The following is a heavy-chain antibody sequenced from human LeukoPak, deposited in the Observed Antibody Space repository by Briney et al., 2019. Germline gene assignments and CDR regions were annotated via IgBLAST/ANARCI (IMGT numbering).Heavy chain of an antibody. CDR2: ISGSGGST. V-gene: IGHV3-23*01. J-gene: IGHJ4*02. D-gene: IGHD6-13*01. Sequence: GGPLRLSCAASGFTFSSYAMSWVRQAPGKGLEWVSAISGSGGSTYYADSVKGRFTISRDNSKNTLYLQMNSLRAEDTAVYYCAKDFWSRGSSWYGSLDYWGQGTLVTVSS. CDR3: AKDFWSRGSSWYGSLDY. CDR1: GFTFSSYA.